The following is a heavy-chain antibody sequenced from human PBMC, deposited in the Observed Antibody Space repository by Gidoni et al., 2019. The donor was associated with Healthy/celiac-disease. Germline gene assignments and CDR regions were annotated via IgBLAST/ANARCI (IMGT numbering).Heavy chain of an antibody. D-gene: IGHD4-4*01. J-gene: IGHJ6*02. CDR3: ARGVGYSNGRYYGMDV. Sequence: QVQLVQSGAEVKKPGSSVKVSCKASGGPFSSYAISWVRQAPGQGLEWMGGIIPIFGTANYAQKFQGRVTITADESTSTAYMELSSLRSEDTAVYYCARGVGYSNGRYYGMDVWGQGTTVTVSS. CDR1: GGPFSSYA. V-gene: IGHV1-69*12. CDR2: IIPIFGTA.